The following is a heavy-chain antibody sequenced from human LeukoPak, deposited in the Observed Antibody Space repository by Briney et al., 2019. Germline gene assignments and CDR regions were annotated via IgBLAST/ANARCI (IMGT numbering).Heavy chain of an antibody. CDR1: GYTFTDYN. Sequence: ASVKVSCKPSGYTFTDYNIHCVRQAPGQGLEWMGWMNPNRGGANYAQKFQDRVTMTRDTSISTAYMELSGVRSDDSAVYYCTRDRLGESGWFDPWGQGTLVTVSS. D-gene: IGHD3-10*01. J-gene: IGHJ5*02. CDR2: MNPNRGGA. CDR3: TRDRLGESGWFDP. V-gene: IGHV1-2*02.